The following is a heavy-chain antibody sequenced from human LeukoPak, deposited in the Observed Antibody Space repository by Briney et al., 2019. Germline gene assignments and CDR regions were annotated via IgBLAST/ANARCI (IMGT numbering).Heavy chain of an antibody. J-gene: IGHJ4*02. CDR2: ISGDGGTT. CDR1: GFTFSSYA. D-gene: IGHD3-10*01. Sequence: GGSLRLSCAASGFTFSSYAMSWVRQAPGKGLECVSVISGDGGTTYYADFVKGRFTISRDNSKNTLYLQMNGLRAEDTAVYYCAKHLWGDLLWSGEGYYFGYWGQGTLVTVSS. CDR3: AKHLWGDLLWSGEGYYFGY. V-gene: IGHV3-23*01.